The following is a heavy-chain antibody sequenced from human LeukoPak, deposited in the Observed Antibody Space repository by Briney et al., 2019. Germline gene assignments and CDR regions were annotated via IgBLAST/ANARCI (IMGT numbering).Heavy chain of an antibody. CDR1: GFTFDDYG. CDR2: INWNGGST. J-gene: IGHJ4*02. V-gene: IGHV3-20*04. D-gene: IGHD3-22*01. Sequence: GGSLRLSCAASGFTFDDYGMSWVRQAPGKGLEWVPGINWNGGSTGYADSVKGRFTISRDNAKNSLYLQMNSLRAEDTALYYCARDYPRWRVTMIVVAYFDYWGQGTLVTVSS. CDR3: ARDYPRWRVTMIVVAYFDY.